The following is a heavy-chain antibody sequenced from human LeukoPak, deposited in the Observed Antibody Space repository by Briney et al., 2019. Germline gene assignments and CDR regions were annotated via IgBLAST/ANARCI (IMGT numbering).Heavy chain of an antibody. CDR2: IYSGGST. D-gene: IGHD3-10*01. CDR1: GFTVSSNY. V-gene: IGHV3-53*01. CDR3: ARDNGYGSGEFDY. Sequence: GGSLRLSCAASGFTVSSNYMSWVRQAPGKGLEWVSVIYSGGSTYYADSVKGRFTISRDNSKNTLYLQMNSLRAEDTAVYYCARDNGYGSGEFDYWGQGTLVTVSS. J-gene: IGHJ4*02.